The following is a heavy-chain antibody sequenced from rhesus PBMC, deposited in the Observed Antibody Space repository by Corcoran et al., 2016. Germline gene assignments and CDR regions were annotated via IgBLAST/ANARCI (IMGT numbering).Heavy chain of an antibody. Sequence: EVQLVESGGGLAKPGGSLRLSCAASGFTFSSYRSHLVRQAPGKGLEWVSIIDSGGGSTYYADSVKGRFTISRDNSKNTFSLQMNSLRADDTAVYFCAKDLDYWGQGVLVTVSS. CDR3: AKDLDY. CDR1: GFTFSSYR. J-gene: IGHJ4*01. V-gene: IGHV3S25*01. CDR2: IDSGGGST.